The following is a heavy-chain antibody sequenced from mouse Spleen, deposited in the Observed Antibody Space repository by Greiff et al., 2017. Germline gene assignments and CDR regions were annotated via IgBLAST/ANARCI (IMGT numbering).Heavy chain of an antibody. V-gene: IGHV1-80*01. CDR1: GYAFSSYW. Sequence: VKLVESGAELVKPGASVKISCKASGYAFSSYWMNWVKQRPGKGLEWIGQIYPGDGDTNYNGKFKGKATLTADKSSSTAYMQLSSLTSEDSAVYFCTSSSSYVNWYFDVWGAGTTVTVSS. J-gene: IGHJ1*01. CDR2: IYPGDGDT. D-gene: IGHD1-1*01. CDR3: TSSSSYVNWYFDV.